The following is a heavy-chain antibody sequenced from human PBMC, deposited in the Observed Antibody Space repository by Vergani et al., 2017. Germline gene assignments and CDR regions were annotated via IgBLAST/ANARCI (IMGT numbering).Heavy chain of an antibody. CDR1: GDSISSGGYY. D-gene: IGHD3/OR15-3a*01. J-gene: IGHJ5*02. Sequence: QVQLQESGPGLVKPSQTLSLTCTVSGDSISSGGYYWSWIRQTAERRLEWMGRVYPSGTTNYNPSLNGRVTIFVDKSKNLLSLRLNSVTAADTAVYYCTRGETRTDWFDPWGQGTLVTVSS. CDR2: VYPSGTT. V-gene: IGHV4-61*02. CDR3: TRGETRTDWFDP.